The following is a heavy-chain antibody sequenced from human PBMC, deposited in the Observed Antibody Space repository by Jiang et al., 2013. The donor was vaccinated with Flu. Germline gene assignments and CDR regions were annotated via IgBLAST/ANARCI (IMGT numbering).Heavy chain of an antibody. Sequence: LLKPSETLSLTCTVSGASISSYYWSWIRQPPGKGLEWIGYIYYSGSTNYNPSLKSRVTISVDTSKNQFSLKLNSVTAADTAVYYCATVRGPYSGTYYFDYWGQGTLVTVSS. J-gene: IGHJ4*02. V-gene: IGHV4-59*01. CDR2: IYYSGST. CDR3: ATVRGPYSGTYYFDY. CDR1: GASISSYY. D-gene: IGHD1-26*01.